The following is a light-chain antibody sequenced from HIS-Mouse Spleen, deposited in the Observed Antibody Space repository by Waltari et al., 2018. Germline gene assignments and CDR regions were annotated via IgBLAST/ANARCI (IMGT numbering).Light chain of an antibody. CDR3: QQYGSTPWT. CDR2: GAS. CDR1: QSVSSSY. V-gene: IGKV3-20*01. Sequence: IVLTQSPGTLSSSPGERATLSCRASQSVSSSYLAWYQQKPGQAPKLLIYGASSLATGVPYRFSGSGSGTDFTLTISSLEPEDFAMYYCQQYGSTPWTFGQGTKVEIK. J-gene: IGKJ1*01.